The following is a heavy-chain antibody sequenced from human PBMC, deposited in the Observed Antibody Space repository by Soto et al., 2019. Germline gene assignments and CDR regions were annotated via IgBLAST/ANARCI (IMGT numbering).Heavy chain of an antibody. Sequence: GGSLRLSCVVSGFSLSDCGMHWVRQAPGKGLEWVAVISYDGSNKYYADSVKGRFTISRDNSKKTLYLQMNSLRAEDTAVFYCARVDYYDSSGYAGFDYWGQGTLVTVSS. CDR2: ISYDGSNK. J-gene: IGHJ4*02. V-gene: IGHV3-30*03. CDR3: ARVDYYDSSGYAGFDY. CDR1: GFSLSDCG. D-gene: IGHD3-22*01.